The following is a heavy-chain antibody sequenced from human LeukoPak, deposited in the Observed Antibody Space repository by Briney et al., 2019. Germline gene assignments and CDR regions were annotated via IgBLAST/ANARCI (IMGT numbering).Heavy chain of an antibody. Sequence: GGSLRLSCAASGFTFSSYSMNWVRQAPGKGLEWVSYIGAAGSTIYYADSVKGRFTISRDNAENSLFLQMNSLRAEDTAVYYCARDSSTYAGPPDYWGQGTLVTVSS. J-gene: IGHJ4*02. CDR3: ARDSSTYAGPPDY. V-gene: IGHV3-48*01. CDR2: IGAAGSTI. CDR1: GFTFSSYS. D-gene: IGHD2-2*01.